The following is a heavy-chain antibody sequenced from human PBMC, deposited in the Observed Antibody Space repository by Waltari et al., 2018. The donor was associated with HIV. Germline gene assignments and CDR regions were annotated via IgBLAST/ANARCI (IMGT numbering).Heavy chain of an antibody. CDR2: INPKTGDT. J-gene: IGHJ4*02. CDR3: ARDPSYGFGENDY. V-gene: IGHV1-2*02. Sequence: QVQLVESGAEVKQPGASLKVSCKASGYAFPGLYIHWVRQAPGQGLEWVGWINPKTGDTNFAQKFQGRVTMTRDTSISTAYMELSRLTSDDTAVYYCARDPSYGFGENDYWGQGTLFTVSS. CDR1: GYAFPGLY. D-gene: IGHD3-10*01.